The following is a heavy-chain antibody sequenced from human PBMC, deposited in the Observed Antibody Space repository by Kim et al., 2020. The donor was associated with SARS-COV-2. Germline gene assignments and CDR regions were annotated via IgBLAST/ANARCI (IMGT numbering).Heavy chain of an antibody. Sequence: GGSLRLSCAASGFRFSSYGMHWVRQAPGKGLEWVSIIWYDGTNKYYADSVKGRFTITRDNTKNTMYLQLNSLRDEDTAESYCAKDSNDDYVWVSFDYWGQGTLVTVSS. CDR2: IWYDGTNK. V-gene: IGHV3-33*06. J-gene: IGHJ4*02. D-gene: IGHD3-16*01. CDR3: AKDSNDDYVWVSFDY. CDR1: GFRFSSYG.